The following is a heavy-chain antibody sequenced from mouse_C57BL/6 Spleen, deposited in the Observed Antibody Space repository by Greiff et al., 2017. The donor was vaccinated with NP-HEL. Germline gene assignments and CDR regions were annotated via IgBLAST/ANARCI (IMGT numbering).Heavy chain of an antibody. CDR1: GYTFTGYW. J-gene: IGHJ1*03. CDR2: ILPGSGST. Sequence: VQLQQSGAELMKPGASVKLSCKATGYTFTGYWIEWVKQRPGHGLEWIGEILPGSGSTNYNEKFKGKATLTADTSCNTAYMQISSLATEDSAIYYLARGTEIRPYDWYLKVRGTGATVAVSS. V-gene: IGHV1-9*01. CDR3: ARGTEIRPYDWYLKV. D-gene: IGHD2-12*01.